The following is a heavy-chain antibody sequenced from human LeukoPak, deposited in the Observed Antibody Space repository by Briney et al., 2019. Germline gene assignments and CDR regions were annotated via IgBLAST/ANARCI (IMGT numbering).Heavy chain of an antibody. CDR2: INPNSGGT. Sequence: ASVKVSCKASGYTFTGYYMHWVRQAPGQGLEWMGWINPNSGGTNYAQKFQGRVTMTRDTSISTAYMELSRLRSDDTAVYYCARDGGDYGDNYYFDYWGQGTLVTVSS. J-gene: IGHJ4*02. V-gene: IGHV1-2*02. CDR3: ARDGGDYGDNYYFDY. D-gene: IGHD4-17*01. CDR1: GYTFTGYY.